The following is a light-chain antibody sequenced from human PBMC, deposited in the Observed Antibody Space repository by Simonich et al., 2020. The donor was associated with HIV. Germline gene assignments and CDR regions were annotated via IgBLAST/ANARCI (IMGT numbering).Light chain of an antibody. CDR1: QSLVTSDGNTY. J-gene: IGKJ1*01. CDR3: MQGTLWWT. Sequence: DIVMTQSPLSLPVTLGQPASISYRSSQSLVTSDGNTYLNWYHQRPGQSPRRLIYKVSNRDSGVPDRFSGSGSDTDFTLKISRVEAEDVGIYYCMQGTLWWTFGQGTKVEIK. V-gene: IGKV2-30*01. CDR2: KVS.